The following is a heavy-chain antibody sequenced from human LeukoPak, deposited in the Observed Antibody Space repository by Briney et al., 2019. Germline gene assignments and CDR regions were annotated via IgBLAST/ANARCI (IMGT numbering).Heavy chain of an antibody. V-gene: IGHV1-46*01. CDR1: GYTFTAQH. D-gene: IGHD6-19*01. CDR2: INPSGGST. Sequence: ASVKVSCKASGYTFTAQHMHWVRQAPGQGLEWMGIINPSGGSTTNAQKFQGRVIMTTDTSTSTVYMELSSLRSEDTAVYYCARDRYSSGWNGMDVWGQGTTVTVSS. CDR3: ARDRYSSGWNGMDV. J-gene: IGHJ6*02.